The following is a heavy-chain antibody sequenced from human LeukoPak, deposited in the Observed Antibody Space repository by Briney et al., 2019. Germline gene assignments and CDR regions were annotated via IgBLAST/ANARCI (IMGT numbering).Heavy chain of an antibody. CDR2: IYPGDSDT. D-gene: IGHD2-15*01. Sequence: GESLKISFKGSGYRFTSYWIGWVRPMPGKGLEWMGIIYPGDSDTRYSTYFQGQVTISAAKSISTAYLQWSSLKASDTAMYYCARGIVVVAATGRDDAFDIWGQGTMVTVSS. CDR1: GYRFTSYW. J-gene: IGHJ3*02. V-gene: IGHV5-51*01. CDR3: ARGIVVVAATGRDDAFDI.